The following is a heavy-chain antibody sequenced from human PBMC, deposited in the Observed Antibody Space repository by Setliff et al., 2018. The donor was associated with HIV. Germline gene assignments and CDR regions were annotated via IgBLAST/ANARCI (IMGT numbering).Heavy chain of an antibody. CDR2: INSYNGNT. V-gene: IGHV1-18*04. CDR3: SRSGVPPSYYYGMDV. CDR1: GYTFTTYG. D-gene: IGHD3-10*01. Sequence: ASVKVSCKASGYTFTTYGVNWVRQAPGQGLEWMGWINSYNGNTKCAQKFQGRVTMTTDTSTTTAFMELRSLKADDTGIYNCSRSGVPPSYYYGMDVWGQGTTVTVSS. J-gene: IGHJ6*02.